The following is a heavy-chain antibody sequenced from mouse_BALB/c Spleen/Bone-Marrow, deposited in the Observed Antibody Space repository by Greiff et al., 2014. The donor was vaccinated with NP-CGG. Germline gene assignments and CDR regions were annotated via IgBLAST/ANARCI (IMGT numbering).Heavy chain of an antibody. Sequence: EVKLVESGGGLVQPGGSLRLSCATSGFTFTDYYMSWVRQPPGKALEWLGFIRNKANAYTTEYSASVKGRFTISRDNSQSILYLQMNILSAEDSATYYCARSLYPRAMDYWGQGTSVTVSS. J-gene: IGHJ4*01. D-gene: IGHD2-1*01. CDR1: GFTFTDYY. V-gene: IGHV7-3*02. CDR2: IRNKANAYTT. CDR3: ARSLYPRAMDY.